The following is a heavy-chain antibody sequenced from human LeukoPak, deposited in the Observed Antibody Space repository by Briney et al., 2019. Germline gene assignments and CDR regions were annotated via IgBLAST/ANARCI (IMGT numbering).Heavy chain of an antibody. D-gene: IGHD2-2*01. Sequence: SETLSLTCTVYGGSFSGYYWSWIRQPPGKGLEWIGEINDLGSTNYNPSLKSRVTISVDASKNQFSLRLTSVTAADTAVYYCARYGLLGLSEINGFDIWGQGTMVTVSA. CDR2: INDLGST. CDR1: GGSFSGYY. CDR3: ARYGLLGLSEINGFDI. V-gene: IGHV4-34*01. J-gene: IGHJ3*02.